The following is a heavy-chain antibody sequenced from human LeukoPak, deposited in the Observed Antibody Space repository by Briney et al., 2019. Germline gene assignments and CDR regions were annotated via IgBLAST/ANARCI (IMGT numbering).Heavy chain of an antibody. Sequence: ASVKVSCKASGYTFTSYGISWVRQAPGQGLEWMGWISASKGNTNYAEKFQGRVTMTTDTSTSTAYMELRSLRSDDTAVYYCARDLTSETYQGKYCGQGTLVTVSS. V-gene: IGHV1-18*01. CDR2: ISASKGNT. D-gene: IGHD2-2*01. CDR1: GYTFTSYG. CDR3: ARDLTSETYQGKY. J-gene: IGHJ4*02.